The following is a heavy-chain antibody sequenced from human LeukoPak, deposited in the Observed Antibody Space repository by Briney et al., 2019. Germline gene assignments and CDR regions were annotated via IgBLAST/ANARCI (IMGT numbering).Heavy chain of an antibody. CDR2: IIPILGIA. D-gene: IGHD2-2*01. Sequence: SVKVSCKASGGTFSSYAISWVRQAPGQGLEWMGRIIPILGIANYAQKFQGRVTITADKSTSTAYMELSRLRSDDTAVYYCARRPINCIITNCYVDYWGQGTLVTVSS. CDR1: GGTFSSYA. CDR3: ARRPINCIITNCYVDY. V-gene: IGHV1-69*04. J-gene: IGHJ4*02.